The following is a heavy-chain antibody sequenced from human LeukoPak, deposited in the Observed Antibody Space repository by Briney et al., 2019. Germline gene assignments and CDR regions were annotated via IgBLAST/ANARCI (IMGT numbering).Heavy chain of an antibody. CDR3: ARGPRIAAAGQNYYYYGMDV. Sequence: PSETLSLTCAVYGGSFSGYYWSWIRQPPGKGLEWIWEINHSGSTNYNPSLKSRVTILVDTSKNQFSLKLSSVTAADTAVFYCARGPRIAAAGQNYYYYGMDVWGQGTTVTDSS. CDR1: GGSFSGYY. J-gene: IGHJ6*02. V-gene: IGHV4-34*01. D-gene: IGHD6-13*01. CDR2: INHSGST.